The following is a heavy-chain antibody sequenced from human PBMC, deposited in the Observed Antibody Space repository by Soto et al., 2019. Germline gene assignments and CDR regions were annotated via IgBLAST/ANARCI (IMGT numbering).Heavy chain of an antibody. D-gene: IGHD2-2*01. CDR3: ARSPGYCSHTRCYWRDFAMDV. J-gene: IGHJ6*02. CDR1: RFTFSNYA. CDR2: ISFDGSTK. Sequence: QVQLVEFGGGVVQPGRSLRLSCAASRFTFSNYAMHWVRQAPGKGLQWVALISFDGSTKYYADSVKGRFTISRDNSKNTLYLQMNSLRAEDTALYYCARSPGYCSHTRCYWRDFAMDVWGQGTTVTVSS. V-gene: IGHV3-30-3*01.